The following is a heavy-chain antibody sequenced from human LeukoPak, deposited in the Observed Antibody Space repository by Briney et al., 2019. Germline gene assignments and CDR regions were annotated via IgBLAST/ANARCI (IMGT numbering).Heavy chain of an antibody. D-gene: IGHD3-22*01. CDR3: ASSPSGYWWNFDC. Sequence: SETLSLTCTVPGGSISSFYWSWIRQPPGKGLEWIGYIYYSGSTNYNPSLKSRVTISVDTSKNQFSLKLSSVTAADTAVYYCASSPSGYWWNFDCWGQGTLVTVSS. CDR2: IYYSGST. CDR1: GGSISSFY. V-gene: IGHV4-59*08. J-gene: IGHJ4*02.